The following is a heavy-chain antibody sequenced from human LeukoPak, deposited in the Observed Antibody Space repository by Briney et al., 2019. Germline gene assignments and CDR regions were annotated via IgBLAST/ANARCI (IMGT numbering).Heavy chain of an antibody. Sequence: GGSLRLSCAASGFTFSSYAMSWVRQAPGKGLEWVSAISGSGGSTYYADSVKGRFTISRDNSKNTLYLQMNSLRAEDTAVYYCAKQQDYDYVWGSYRYQGNFDYWGQGTLVTVSS. CDR3: AKQQDYDYVWGSYRYQGNFDY. J-gene: IGHJ4*02. D-gene: IGHD3-16*02. CDR2: ISGSGGST. V-gene: IGHV3-23*01. CDR1: GFTFSSYA.